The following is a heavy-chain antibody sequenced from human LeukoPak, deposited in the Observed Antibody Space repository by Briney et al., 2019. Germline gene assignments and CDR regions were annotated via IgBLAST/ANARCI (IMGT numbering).Heavy chain of an antibody. CDR1: GYTFTSYD. V-gene: IGHV1-8*01. CDR2: MNPNSGNT. D-gene: IGHD2-2*01. Sequence: ASVKVSCKASGYTFTSYDINWVRQATGQGLEWMGWMNPNSGNTGYAQKFQGRVTMTRNTSISTAYMELSSLRSEDTAVYYCARGGYCSSTSCYEEGWFDPWGQGTLVTVSS. J-gene: IGHJ5*02. CDR3: ARGGYCSSTSCYEEGWFDP.